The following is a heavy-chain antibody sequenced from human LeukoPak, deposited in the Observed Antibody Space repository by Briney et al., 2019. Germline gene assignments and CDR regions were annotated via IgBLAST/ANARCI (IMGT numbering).Heavy chain of an antibody. V-gene: IGHV3-11*04. Sequence: GGSLRLSCVASGFTFSDYYMSWIRQAPGKGLEWISYITNSGSTTFYADSVKGRFSISRDNANNSLFLQMNSPRAEDTAVYYCTRDVRLRHKYYYMDVWGKGTTVTISS. D-gene: IGHD4-17*01. CDR1: GFTFSDYY. CDR3: TRDVRLRHKYYYMDV. CDR2: ITNSGSTT. J-gene: IGHJ6*03.